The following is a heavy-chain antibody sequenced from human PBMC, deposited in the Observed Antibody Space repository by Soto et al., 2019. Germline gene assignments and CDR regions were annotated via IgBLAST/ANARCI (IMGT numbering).Heavy chain of an antibody. Sequence: SETLSLTCTVSGGSISRGGYYWIWIRQHPGKGLEWIGYIYYSGSTYYNPSLKSRVTISVDTSKNQFSLKLSSVTVAGTAVYYCARARLGVVVAANYYFDYWGQGTLVPVSS. CDR3: ARARLGVVVAANYYFDY. J-gene: IGHJ4*02. CDR1: GGSISRGGYY. D-gene: IGHD2-15*01. V-gene: IGHV4-31*03. CDR2: IYYSGST.